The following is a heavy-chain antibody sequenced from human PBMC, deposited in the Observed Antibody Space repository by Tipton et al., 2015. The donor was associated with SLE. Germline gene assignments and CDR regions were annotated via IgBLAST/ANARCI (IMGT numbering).Heavy chain of an antibody. V-gene: IGHV4-61*02. CDR3: ARVQAYEGFDP. Sequence: TLSLTCTVSGGSISSGSYYWSWIRQPAGKGLEWIGRIYTSGSTYYNPSLKSRVTISVDTSKNQFSLKLSSVTAADTAVYYCARVQAYEGFDPWGQGTLVTVSS. CDR2: IYTSGST. J-gene: IGHJ5*02. D-gene: IGHD3-16*01. CDR1: GGSISSGSYY.